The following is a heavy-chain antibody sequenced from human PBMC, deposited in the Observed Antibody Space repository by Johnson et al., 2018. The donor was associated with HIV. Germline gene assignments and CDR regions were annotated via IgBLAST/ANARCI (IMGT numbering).Heavy chain of an antibody. J-gene: IGHJ3*01. V-gene: IGHV3-11*06. CDR3: ASLSDDAFDF. CDR1: GFTFSDYY. CDR2: ISWNGGDT. Sequence: QVQLVESGGGLVKPGGSLRLSCAASGFTFSDYYMTWIRQAPGKGLAWVSGISWNGGDTGYADSVRGRFTISRDNSANTLYLQMNSLKAEDTAVYYCASLSDDAFDFWGQGTMVIVSS.